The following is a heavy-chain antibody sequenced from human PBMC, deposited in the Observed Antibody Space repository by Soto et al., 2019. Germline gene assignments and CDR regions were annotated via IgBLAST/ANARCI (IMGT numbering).Heavy chain of an antibody. D-gene: IGHD1-7*01. Sequence: GGSLRLSCAASGFTFSSYGMHWVRQAPGKGLEWVAVISYDGSNKYYADSVKGRFTISRDNSKNTLYLQMNSLRAEDTAVNYCVRELRATRGLHYWGQGTLVTVSS. CDR2: ISYDGSNK. CDR3: VRELRATRGLHY. V-gene: IGHV3-30*03. J-gene: IGHJ4*02. CDR1: GFTFSSYG.